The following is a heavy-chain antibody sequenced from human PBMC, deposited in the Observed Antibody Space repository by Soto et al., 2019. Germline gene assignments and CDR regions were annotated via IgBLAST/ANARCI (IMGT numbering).Heavy chain of an antibody. CDR1: GGTFSSYT. CDR2: IIPILGIA. Sequence: SVKVSCKASGGTFSSYTISWVRQAPGQGLEWMGRIIPILGIANYAQKFQGRVTITADKSTSTAYMELSSLRSEDTAVYYCARAKAGYSGYDKAFDIWGQGTMVTVSS. J-gene: IGHJ3*02. CDR3: ARAKAGYSGYDKAFDI. D-gene: IGHD5-12*01. V-gene: IGHV1-69*02.